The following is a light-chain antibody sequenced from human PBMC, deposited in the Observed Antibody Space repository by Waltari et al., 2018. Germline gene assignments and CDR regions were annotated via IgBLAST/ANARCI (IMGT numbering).Light chain of an antibody. V-gene: IGLV2-14*01. CDR1: SRDVCFYHY. CDR2: DVS. CDR3: NSYAGSSSWV. Sequence: QSALTQPASVSGSPGQSIPIPCPGTSRDVCFYHYVSWYQQHPGKAPKLMIYDVSERPSGVSNRFSGSKSGNTASLTISGLQAEDEAYYYCNSYAGSSSWVFGGGTKLTVL. J-gene: IGLJ3*02.